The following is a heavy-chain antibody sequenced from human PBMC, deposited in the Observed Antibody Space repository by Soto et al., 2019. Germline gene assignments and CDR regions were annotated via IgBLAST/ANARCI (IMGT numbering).Heavy chain of an antibody. Sequence: QVQLVQSRSEVKKPGTSVKVSCKTSGYTFPSYGISWVRHAPGQGIEWMGWISLKKGITNYAENFQGRVTLTTAASTSRVRMELRSLSFDETAVYYCARGWVRGEVDYWGQGTLVTVSS. CDR2: ISLKKGIT. V-gene: IGHV1-18*01. CDR1: GYTFPSYG. J-gene: IGHJ4*02. D-gene: IGHD3-10*01. CDR3: ARGWVRGEVDY.